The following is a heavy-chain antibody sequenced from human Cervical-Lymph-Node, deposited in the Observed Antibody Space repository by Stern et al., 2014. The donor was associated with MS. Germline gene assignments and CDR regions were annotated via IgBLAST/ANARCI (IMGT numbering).Heavy chain of an antibody. D-gene: IGHD5-24*01. CDR2: IHFIGTT. CDR1: GDSVSSSS. V-gene: IGHV4-59*02. CDR3: ARVAREGYNS. Sequence: VQLVESGPGLVKPSETLSLTCTVSGDSVSSSSWGWIREAPGKGLEWIGQIHFIGTTNYNPSLKGRVTISLDTFQNQFSLSLDSVTAADTAVYYCARVAREGYNSWGQGTLVTVSS. J-gene: IGHJ5*02.